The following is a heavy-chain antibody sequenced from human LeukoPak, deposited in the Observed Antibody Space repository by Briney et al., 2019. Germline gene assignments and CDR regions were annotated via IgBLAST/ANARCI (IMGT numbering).Heavy chain of an antibody. Sequence: GGSLRLSCAASGFTFSIYAMSWVRQTPGKGLEWVSAISGSGGSTYYADSAKGRFTISRDNSKNTLYLQMNSLRAEDTAVYYCATDADIVVVPAAIGGYWGQGTLVTVSS. CDR3: ATDADIVVVPAAIGGY. V-gene: IGHV3-23*01. J-gene: IGHJ4*02. D-gene: IGHD2-2*02. CDR1: GFTFSIYA. CDR2: ISGSGGST.